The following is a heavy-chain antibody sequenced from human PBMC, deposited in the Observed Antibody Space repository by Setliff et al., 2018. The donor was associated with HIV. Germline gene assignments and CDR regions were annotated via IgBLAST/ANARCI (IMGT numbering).Heavy chain of an antibody. J-gene: IGHJ6*03. V-gene: IGHV4-4*07. CDR2: LYVSGDT. CDR1: DDPISSYY. CDR3: ALTGHRLLRGYMDV. D-gene: IGHD2-15*01. Sequence: PSETLSLTCYVTDDPISSYYWSWVRQPAGKGLEWIGRLYVSGDTNYNPSLKSRVTMSLDTSKKHFSLKLKSVTAADTAVYHCALTGHRLLRGYMDVWGKGTTVTVSS.